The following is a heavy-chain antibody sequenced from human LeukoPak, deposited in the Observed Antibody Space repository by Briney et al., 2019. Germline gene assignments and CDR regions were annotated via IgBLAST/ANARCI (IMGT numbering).Heavy chain of an antibody. CDR3: AKSELGNAYHAQDY. CDR1: GFSFTAYG. Sequence: PGRSLRLSCAASGFSFTAYGMHRVRQAPGKGLEWVAVISSDESEEYYGDSVKGRFTISRDNSKNTLYLQMSDMRNEDTAVYYCAKSELGNAYHAQDYWGQGTLVTVSS. V-gene: IGHV3-30*18. CDR2: ISSDESEE. D-gene: IGHD3-16*01. J-gene: IGHJ4*02.